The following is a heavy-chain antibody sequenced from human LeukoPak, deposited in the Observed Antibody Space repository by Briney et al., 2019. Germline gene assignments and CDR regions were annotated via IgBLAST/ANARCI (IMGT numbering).Heavy chain of an antibody. V-gene: IGHV3-48*03. D-gene: IGHD3-22*01. CDR2: ISSGGSTI. Sequence: GGSLRLSCAASGLTFSSYEMNWVRQAPGKGLEWVSYISSGGSTIYYADSVKGRFTISRDNAKNSLYLQMNSLRAEDTAVYYCARASDDSSGYYYYYYYMDVWGKGATVTISS. CDR1: GLTFSSYE. J-gene: IGHJ6*03. CDR3: ARASDDSSGYYYYYYYMDV.